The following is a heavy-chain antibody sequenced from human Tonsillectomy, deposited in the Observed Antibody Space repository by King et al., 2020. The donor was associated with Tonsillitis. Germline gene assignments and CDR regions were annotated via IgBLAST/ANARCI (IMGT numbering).Heavy chain of an antibody. J-gene: IGHJ3*01. CDR1: GFTFSDYY. CDR3: AKELGGAARPFDFIV. Sequence: VQLVESGGGLVKPGGSLRLSCAASGFTFSDYYMSWIRQAPGKGLECVSYISASGSSIYYADSVKGRFNISRDNAKNSLYLQMNSLRAEDTAVYYCAKELGGAARPFDFIVWGQGTMVTASS. V-gene: IGHV3-11*01. CDR2: ISASGSSI. D-gene: IGHD6-6*01.